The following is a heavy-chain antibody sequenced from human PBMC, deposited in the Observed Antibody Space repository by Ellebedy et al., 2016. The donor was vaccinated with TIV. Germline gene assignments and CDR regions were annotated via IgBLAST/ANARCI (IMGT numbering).Heavy chain of an antibody. CDR1: GGSISSYY. CDR3: ARDRKGYSSREGKWFDP. J-gene: IGHJ5*02. CDR2: IYTSGST. D-gene: IGHD6-13*01. Sequence: MPSETLSLTCTVSGGSISSYYWSWIRQPAGKGLEWIGRIYTSGSTNYNPSLKSRVTMSVDTSKNQFSLKLSSVTAADTDVYYCARDRKGYSSREGKWFDPWGQGTLVTVSS. V-gene: IGHV4-4*07.